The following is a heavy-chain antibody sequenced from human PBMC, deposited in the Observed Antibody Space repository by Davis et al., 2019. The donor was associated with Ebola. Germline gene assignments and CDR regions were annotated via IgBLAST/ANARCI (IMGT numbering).Heavy chain of an antibody. V-gene: IGHV1-18*01. CDR1: GYTFTTYG. Sequence: AASVKVSCKASGYTFTTYGISWVRQAPGQGLEWMGRINPNSGGTNYAQKFQGRVTITADKSTSTAYMELSRLRSDDTAVYYCARFQMAAMVRDYYYYYGMDVWGKGTTVTVSS. J-gene: IGHJ6*04. D-gene: IGHD5-18*01. CDR3: ARFQMAAMVRDYYYYYGMDV. CDR2: INPNSGGT.